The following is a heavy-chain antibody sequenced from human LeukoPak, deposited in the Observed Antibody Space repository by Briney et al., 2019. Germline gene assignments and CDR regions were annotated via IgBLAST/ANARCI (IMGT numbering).Heavy chain of an antibody. CDR1: GFTFSSYS. CDR3: AKDGTYYYDSSGYWGYFDY. V-gene: IGHV3-21*04. CDR2: ISSSSSYI. J-gene: IGHJ4*02. Sequence: GGSLRLSCAASGFTFSSYSMNWVRQAPGKGLEWVSSISSSSSYIYYADSVKGRFTISRDNAKNSLYLQMNSLRAEDTALYYCAKDGTYYYDSSGYWGYFDYWGQGTLVTVSS. D-gene: IGHD3-22*01.